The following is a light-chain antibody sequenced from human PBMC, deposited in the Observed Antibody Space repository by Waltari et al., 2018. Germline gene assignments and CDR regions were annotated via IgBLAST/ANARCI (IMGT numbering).Light chain of an antibody. CDR3: QQGYSTPYT. J-gene: IGKJ2*01. CDR2: GTS. CDR1: QSISSY. V-gene: IGKV1-39*01. Sequence: DIQMTQSPSSLSASVGDRVTITCRASQSISSYLHWYQQKPGKAPELLFYGTSSLQSGVPSRFSGSGSGTDFTLTISSLQSEDFATYYCQQGYSTPYTFGQGTKLEIK.